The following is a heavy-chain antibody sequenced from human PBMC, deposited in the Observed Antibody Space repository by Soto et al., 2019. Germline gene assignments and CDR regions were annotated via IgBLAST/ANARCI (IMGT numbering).Heavy chain of an antibody. CDR2: IYYNGNT. J-gene: IGHJ4*02. CDR1: GGSISNHY. D-gene: IGHD7-27*01. V-gene: IGHV4-59*11. Sequence: QVQLQESGPGLVKPSETLSLTCTVSGGSISNHYWSWIRQPPGKGLEWIGYIYYNGNTNYNPPLKSRVTMSVDTAKNQISLKLSSVTAADTAVYYCTRANWYSEYWGQGTLVTLPS. CDR3: TRANWYSEY.